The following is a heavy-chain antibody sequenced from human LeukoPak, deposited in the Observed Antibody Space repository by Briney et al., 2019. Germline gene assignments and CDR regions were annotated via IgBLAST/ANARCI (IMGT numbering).Heavy chain of an antibody. CDR3: ASVWYGYSVY. J-gene: IGHJ4*02. CDR1: GFTFSNYE. D-gene: IGHD3-3*01. V-gene: IGHV3-48*03. Sequence: GGSLRLSCAASGFTFSNYEMNWVRQAPGKGLEWVSYISGGGSGIQYADSVNERFTISRDNAKNSLYLEMNSLRAEDTAIYYCASVWYGYSVYWGQGTLVTVSS. CDR2: ISGGGSGI.